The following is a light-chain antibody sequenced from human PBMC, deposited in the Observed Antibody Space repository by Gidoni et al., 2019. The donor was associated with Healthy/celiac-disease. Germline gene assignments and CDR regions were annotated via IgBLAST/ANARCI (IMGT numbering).Light chain of an antibody. V-gene: IGKV1-33*01. CDR2: DAS. J-gene: IGKJ3*01. Sequence: DIQMTQSPSSLSASVGDRVTITCQASQDISNYLNWYQQKPGKAPKLLIYDASNLETGVPSRFSGSGSGTDFTFTISSLQPEDIATYYCQQYDNHPIFTVXPXTKVDIK. CDR3: QQYDNHPIFT. CDR1: QDISNY.